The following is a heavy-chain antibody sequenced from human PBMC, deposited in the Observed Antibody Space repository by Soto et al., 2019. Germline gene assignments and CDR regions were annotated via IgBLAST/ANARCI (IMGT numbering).Heavy chain of an antibody. CDR3: AGEAGKEEAIDY. CDR1: GFTFSKFG. Sequence: QVQVVESGGGVVQPGTSLRLSCAASGFTFSKFGMHWVRQAPGKGLEWVAVIWHDGKNKYYADSVEGRFTISRDNAKNALNLPMNSRRAENTAVYYRAGEAGKEEAIDYRGQGTLVIVSS. CDR2: IWHDGKNK. V-gene: IGHV3-33*01. J-gene: IGHJ4*02.